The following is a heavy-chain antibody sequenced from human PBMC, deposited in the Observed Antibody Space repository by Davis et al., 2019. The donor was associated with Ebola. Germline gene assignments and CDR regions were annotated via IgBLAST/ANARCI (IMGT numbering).Heavy chain of an antibody. CDR2: INPSGGST. J-gene: IGHJ4*02. CDR3: ARGGSLTTVSKEGLFDY. V-gene: IGHV1-46*01. D-gene: IGHD4-17*01. Sequence: VKVSCKASGYTFTSYYMHWVRQAPGQGLEWMGIINPSGGSTSYAQKFQGRVTMTRDTSTSTVYMELSSLRSEDTAVYYCARGGSLTTVSKEGLFDYWGQGTLVTVSS. CDR1: GYTFTSYY.